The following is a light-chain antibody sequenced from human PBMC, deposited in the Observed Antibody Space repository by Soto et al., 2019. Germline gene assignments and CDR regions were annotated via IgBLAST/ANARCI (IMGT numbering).Light chain of an antibody. J-gene: IGLJ1*01. CDR3: TSYAGGNNV. Sequence: QFALTQPPSASGSPGQSVTISCTGTSGDVGGYNYVSWYQQHPGKVPKLMVYEVNKRPSGVPDRFSGSKSGNTASLTVAGLQAEDEADYYCTSYAGGNNVFGTGTKVTAL. CDR2: EVN. CDR1: SGDVGGYNY. V-gene: IGLV2-8*01.